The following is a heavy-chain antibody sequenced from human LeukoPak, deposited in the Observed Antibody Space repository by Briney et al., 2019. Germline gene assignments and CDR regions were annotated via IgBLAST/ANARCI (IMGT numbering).Heavy chain of an antibody. CDR3: ARSVIIVVEYYFDY. J-gene: IGHJ4*02. V-gene: IGHV4-39*01. CDR1: GGSISSSSYF. Sequence: SETLSLSCTVSGGSISSSSYFWGWIRQPPGKGLEWIGSISYSGSTYYNPSLKSRVTISVGTSKNQFSLKLNSVTAADTAVYYCARSVIIVVEYYFDYGGQGTLVTVSS. CDR2: ISYSGST. D-gene: IGHD2-15*01.